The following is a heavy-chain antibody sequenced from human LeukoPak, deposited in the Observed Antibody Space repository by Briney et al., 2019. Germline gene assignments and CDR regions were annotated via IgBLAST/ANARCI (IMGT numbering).Heavy chain of an antibody. J-gene: IGHJ4*02. CDR2: IYTGGST. V-gene: IGHV3-66*01. D-gene: IGHD3-10*01. CDR1: GFTVSSNC. Sequence: QAGGSLRPSCAASGFTVSSNCMSWVRQAPGKGLEWVSVIYTGGSTYYAGSVKGRFSISRDNSKNTLYLQMNSLRAEDTAVYYCARYGSGSQAPDWGQGTLVTVSS. CDR3: ARYGSGSQAPD.